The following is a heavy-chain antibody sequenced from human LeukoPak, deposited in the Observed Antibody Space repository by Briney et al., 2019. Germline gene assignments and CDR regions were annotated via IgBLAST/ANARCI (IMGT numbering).Heavy chain of an antibody. V-gene: IGHV4-31*03. CDR2: IYYSGST. J-gene: IGHJ4*02. CDR1: GGSISSGGYY. CDR3: ARVSNEGLWFDY. Sequence: SETLSLTCTVSGGSISSGGYYWSWIRQHPGKGLEWIGYIYYSGSTYYNPSLKSRVTISVDTSKNQFSLKLCSVTAADTAVYYCARVSNEGLWFDYWGQGTLVTVSS. D-gene: IGHD3/OR15-3a*01.